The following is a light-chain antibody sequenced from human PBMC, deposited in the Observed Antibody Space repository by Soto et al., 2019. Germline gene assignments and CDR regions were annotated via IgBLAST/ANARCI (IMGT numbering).Light chain of an antibody. CDR1: QSVDDN. J-gene: IGKJ4*01. Sequence: IVMTQSPATLSVSPGERATLSCRASQSVDDNLAWYQQKPGQAPRLLIYGASTRATGIPARFSGSGSGTEFTLTISGLQSEDFAVYYCQQCENWPGFGGGTKVDIK. V-gene: IGKV3-15*01. CDR2: GAS. CDR3: QQCENWPG.